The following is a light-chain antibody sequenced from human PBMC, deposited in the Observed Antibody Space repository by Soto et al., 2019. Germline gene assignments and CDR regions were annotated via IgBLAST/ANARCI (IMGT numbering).Light chain of an antibody. V-gene: IGKV3-15*01. CDR1: QSVSSN. CDR3: QQYIYWPWT. Sequence: ETVMTQSPATLSVSPGERATLSCRASQSVSSNLAGYQQKPGQAPRLLIYGASTRATGIPARFSGSGSGTEFTLTISSLQSEDFAVYYCQQYIYWPWTFGQGTKVEIK. CDR2: GAS. J-gene: IGKJ1*01.